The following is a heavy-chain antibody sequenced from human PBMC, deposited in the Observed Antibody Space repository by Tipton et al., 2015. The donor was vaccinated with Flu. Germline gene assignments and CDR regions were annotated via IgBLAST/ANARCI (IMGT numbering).Heavy chain of an antibody. J-gene: IGHJ4*02. CDR1: GFTFSSCA. D-gene: IGHD2-15*01. CDR3: AKDLVAPTSASPFFN. CDR2: ISGSGGST. V-gene: IGHV3-23*01. Sequence: SLRLSCAASGFTFSSCAMSWVRQASGKGLEWVSAISGSGGSTDYADSVKGRFTISRDKAKNTLYLQMNSLRAEDTAGYYCAKDLVAPTSASPFFNWGQGTPVTPSP.